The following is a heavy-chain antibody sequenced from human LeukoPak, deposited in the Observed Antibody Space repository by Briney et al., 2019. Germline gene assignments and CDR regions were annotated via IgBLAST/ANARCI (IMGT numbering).Heavy chain of an antibody. D-gene: IGHD4-23*01. J-gene: IGHJ3*02. V-gene: IGHV3-30-3*01. CDR1: GFTFSSYA. Sequence: GRSLRLSCAASGFTFSSYAMHWVRQAPGKGLEWVAVISYDGSNKYYADSVEGRFTISRDNSKNTLYLQMNSLRAEDTAVYYCARWFDYGGNAHAFDIWGQGTMVTVSS. CDR2: ISYDGSNK. CDR3: ARWFDYGGNAHAFDI.